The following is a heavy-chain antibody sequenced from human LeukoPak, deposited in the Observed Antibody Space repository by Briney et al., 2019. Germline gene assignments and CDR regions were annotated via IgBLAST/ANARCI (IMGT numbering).Heavy chain of an antibody. J-gene: IGHJ4*02. D-gene: IGHD3-3*01. V-gene: IGHV3-30-3*01. CDR2: ISYDGSNK. CDR3: ARESGPDFWSGYRYYFDY. Sequence: GGSLRLSCAASGFTFSSYAMSWVRQAPGKGLEWVAVISYDGSNKYYADSVKGRFTISRDNSKNTLYLQMNSLRAEDTAVYYCARESGPDFWSGYRYYFDYWGQGTLVTVSS. CDR1: GFTFSSYA.